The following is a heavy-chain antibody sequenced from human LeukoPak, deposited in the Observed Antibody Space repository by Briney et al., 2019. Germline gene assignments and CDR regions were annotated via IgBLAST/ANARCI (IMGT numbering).Heavy chain of an antibody. J-gene: IGHJ3*02. CDR3: TRELPLTVSAFEI. CDR1: GFTFSIYS. Sequence: KTGGSLRLSCAASGFTFSIYSMNWVRRAPGKGLEWVSSISSRSRYIYYADSMEGRFTISRDNAKNSLYLQMNSLRAEDTAVYYCTRELPLTVSAFEIWGQGTMVTVSS. V-gene: IGHV3-21*01. CDR2: ISSRSRYI. D-gene: IGHD3-9*01.